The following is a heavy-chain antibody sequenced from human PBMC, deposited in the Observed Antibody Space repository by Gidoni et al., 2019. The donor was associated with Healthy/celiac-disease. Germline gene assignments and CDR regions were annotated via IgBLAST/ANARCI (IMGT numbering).Heavy chain of an antibody. CDR2: ISYDGSNK. Sequence: QVQLVESGGGVVQPGRSLRLSCAASGVTVSSYAMHWVRQAPGKGLEWVAVISYDGSNKYYADSVNGRFTISRDNSKNTLYLQMNSLRAEDTAVYYCARETYYDSSGYFDYWGQGTLVTVSS. V-gene: IGHV3-30-3*01. D-gene: IGHD3-22*01. CDR3: ARETYYDSSGYFDY. J-gene: IGHJ4*02. CDR1: GVTVSSYA.